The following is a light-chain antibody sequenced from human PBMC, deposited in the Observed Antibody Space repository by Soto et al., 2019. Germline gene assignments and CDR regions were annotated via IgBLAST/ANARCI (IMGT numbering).Light chain of an antibody. CDR2: GAS. CDR1: QSVSSSY. J-gene: IGKJ1*01. V-gene: IGKV3-20*01. CDR3: QQYGTSPWT. Sequence: EIVLTQSPGTLSLSPGERATLSCRASQSVSSSYLAWYQQKPGQAPRLLIYGASIRATGIPDRFSGSGSGTDFTLTISRLEPEDFAVYYCQQYGTSPWTFAQGTKVEIK.